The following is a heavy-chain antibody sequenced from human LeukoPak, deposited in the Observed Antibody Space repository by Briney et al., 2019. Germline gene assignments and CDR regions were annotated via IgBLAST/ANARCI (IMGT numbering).Heavy chain of an antibody. J-gene: IGHJ3*02. Sequence: ASVKVSCKTSGYTFTGYYMHWVRQAPGQGLEWMGWINPNSGGTNYAQKFQGRVTMTRDTSISTAYMELSRLRSDDTAVYYCARGLSGWTPNDAFDIWGQGTMVTVSS. CDR2: INPNSGGT. V-gene: IGHV1-2*02. CDR1: GYTFTGYY. CDR3: ARGLSGWTPNDAFDI. D-gene: IGHD6-19*01.